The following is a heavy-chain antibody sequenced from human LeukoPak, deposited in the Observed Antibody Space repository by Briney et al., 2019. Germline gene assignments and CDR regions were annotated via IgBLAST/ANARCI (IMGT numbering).Heavy chain of an antibody. Sequence: ASVKVSCKTFGYTFTSSDFNWVRQATGQGLEWMGWMDPNSGNTGYAQKFKGRVKMTRDTSISTVYMEVSSLRSEDTAVYYCVRGQQEMSTAWGQGTLVTVSS. V-gene: IGHV1-8*01. CDR2: MDPNSGNT. J-gene: IGHJ5*02. CDR1: GYTFTSSD. CDR3: VRGQQEMSTA. D-gene: IGHD5-24*01.